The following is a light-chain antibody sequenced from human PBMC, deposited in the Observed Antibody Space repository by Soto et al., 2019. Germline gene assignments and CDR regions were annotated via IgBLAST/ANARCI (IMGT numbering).Light chain of an antibody. V-gene: IGKV3-20*01. CDR3: QQYSTSPYT. CDR2: GSV. J-gene: IGKJ2*01. Sequence: EIVLTQSPGTLSLSPGERATLSCRASQSVSSSYFAWYQQKPGQAPKLLIYGSVSRATGIPDRFSGSGSGTDFSLTINKLEPEDFAVYYCQQYSTSPYTFGQGTKLEIK. CDR1: QSVSSSY.